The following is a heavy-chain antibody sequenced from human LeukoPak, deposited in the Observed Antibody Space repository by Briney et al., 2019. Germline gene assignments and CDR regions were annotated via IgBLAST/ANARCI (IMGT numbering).Heavy chain of an antibody. D-gene: IGHD3-22*01. CDR3: ARGGYYYDSSGYSHLPDY. Sequence: ASVNVSCKASGGTFSRYAFSWVRQAPGQGLEWMGGIIPIVGTTNYAQMFQGRVTITADESTSTAYMELSSLRSEDTAVYYCARGGYYYDSSGYSHLPDYWGQGTLVTVSA. J-gene: IGHJ4*02. V-gene: IGHV1-69*13. CDR2: IIPIVGTT. CDR1: GGTFSRYA.